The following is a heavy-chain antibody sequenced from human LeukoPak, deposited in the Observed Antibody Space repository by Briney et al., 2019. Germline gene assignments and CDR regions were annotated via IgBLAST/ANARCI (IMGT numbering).Heavy chain of an antibody. CDR2: IYTSGST. Sequence: PSETLSLTCTVSGGSISSYYWSWIRQPAGKGLEWIGRIYTSGSTNYNPSLKSRVTISVDTSKNQFSLNLNSVTAADTAVYYCARGDSSGWYPTHFDIWGQGTMVTVSS. D-gene: IGHD6-19*01. CDR1: GGSISSYY. CDR3: ARGDSSGWYPTHFDI. V-gene: IGHV4-4*07. J-gene: IGHJ3*02.